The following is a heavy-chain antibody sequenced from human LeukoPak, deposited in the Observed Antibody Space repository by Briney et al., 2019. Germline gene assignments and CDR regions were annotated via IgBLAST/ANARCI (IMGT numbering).Heavy chain of an antibody. CDR1: GFTFSDYN. J-gene: IGHJ6*03. Sequence: GGSLRLSCVASGFTFSDYNMRWIRQAPGKGLEWVSSISRSGSTKYYADSVKGRFTISRDNAKNSLFLQMNSLRAEDTAVYYCARVLRYCSGGNCYSGGLGYMDVWGKGTTVTISS. CDR3: ARVLRYCSGGNCYSGGLGYMDV. CDR2: ISRSGSTK. D-gene: IGHD2-15*01. V-gene: IGHV3-11*01.